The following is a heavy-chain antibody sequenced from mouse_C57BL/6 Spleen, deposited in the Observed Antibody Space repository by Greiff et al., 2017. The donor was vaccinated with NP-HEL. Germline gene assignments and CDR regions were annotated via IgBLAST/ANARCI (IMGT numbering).Heavy chain of an antibody. D-gene: IGHD2-5*01. V-gene: IGHV3-6*01. CDR1: GYSITSGYY. J-gene: IGHJ2*01. Sequence: EVQVVESGPGLVKPSQSLSLTCSVTGYSITSGYYWNWIRQFPGNKLEWMGYISYDGSNNYNPSLKNRISITRDTSKNQFFLKLNSVTTEDTATYYCARRSNYDYFDYWGQGTTLTVSS. CDR3: ARRSNYDYFDY. CDR2: ISYDGSN.